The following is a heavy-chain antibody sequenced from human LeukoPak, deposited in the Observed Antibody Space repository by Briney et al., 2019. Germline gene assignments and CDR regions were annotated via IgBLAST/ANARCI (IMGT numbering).Heavy chain of an antibody. V-gene: IGHV4-30-2*06. CDR3: SRASGYYDSRGYSFQQ. CDR2: IYHSGST. CDR1: GDSISSSSYY. J-gene: IGHJ1*01. D-gene: IGHD3-22*01. Sequence: PSETLSLTCTVSGDSISSSSYYWSWIRQSPGKGLEWIGYIYHSGSTYYSPSLKTRVTISVDTSKNQFSLKLDSVTAADTAVYYCSRASGYYDSRGYSFQQWGQGTLVTVSS.